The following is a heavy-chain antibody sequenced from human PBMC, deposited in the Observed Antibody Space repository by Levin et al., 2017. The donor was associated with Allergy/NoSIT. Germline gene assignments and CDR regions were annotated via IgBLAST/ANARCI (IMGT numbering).Heavy chain of an antibody. CDR2: ISSSGRTI. D-gene: IGHD3-22*01. CDR1: AFTFSSYE. J-gene: IGHJ3*02. Sequence: GESLKISCAASAFTFSSYEMNWVRQAPGKGLEWVSYISSSGRTIYYADSVKGRFTISRDNAKNSLYLQMNSLRAEDTAVYYCARDGRITTMPGAFDIWGQGTMVTVSS. CDR3: ARDGRITTMPGAFDI. V-gene: IGHV3-48*03.